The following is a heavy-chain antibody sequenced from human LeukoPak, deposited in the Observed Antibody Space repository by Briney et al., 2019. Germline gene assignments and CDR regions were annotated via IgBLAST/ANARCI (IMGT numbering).Heavy chain of an antibody. CDR3: ARGRGLVTPYYFDY. D-gene: IGHD3/OR15-3a*01. CDR2: INHSGST. CDR1: GGSFSGCY. J-gene: IGHJ4*02. Sequence: SETLSLTCAVYGGSFSGCYWSWIRQPPGKGLEWIGEINHSGSTNYNPSLKSRVTISVDTSKNQFSLKLSSVTAADTAVYYCARGRGLVTPYYFDYWGQGTLVTVSS. V-gene: IGHV4-34*01.